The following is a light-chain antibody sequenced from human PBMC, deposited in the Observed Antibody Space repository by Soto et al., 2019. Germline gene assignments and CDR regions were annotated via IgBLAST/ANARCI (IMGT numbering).Light chain of an antibody. V-gene: IGKV1D-12*01. CDR1: QGITNR. CDR2: EAS. Sequence: DIQMTPSPSSVSASVGDRVTITCRASQGITNRLAWYSQKPGKAPKLLIYEASSLQSGVPSRISGSGSGTDFTLTISSLQPKDFATDDCQQANSFPITFGKGTRLEIK. J-gene: IGKJ5*01. CDR3: QQANSFPIT.